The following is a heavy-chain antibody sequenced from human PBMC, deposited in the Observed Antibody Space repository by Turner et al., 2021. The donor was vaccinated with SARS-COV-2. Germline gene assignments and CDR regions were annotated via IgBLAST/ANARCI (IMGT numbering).Heavy chain of an antibody. V-gene: IGHV3-21*01. Sequence: EVQLVESGGGLVKPGGSLRLSCAASGFTFSSYSMNWVRQAPGKWLEWVSSISSRISYIYYADSVKGRFTISRDNAKNSLYLQMNSLRAEDTAVYYCARGDDFWSGYSNYGMDVWGQGTTVTVSS. CDR1: GFTFSSYS. CDR2: ISSRISYI. J-gene: IGHJ6*02. D-gene: IGHD3-3*01. CDR3: ARGDDFWSGYSNYGMDV.